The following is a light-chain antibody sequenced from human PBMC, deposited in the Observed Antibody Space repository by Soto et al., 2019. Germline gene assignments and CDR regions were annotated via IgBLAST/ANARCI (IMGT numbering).Light chain of an antibody. Sequence: EIVMTQSPATLSVSPGERATLSCRASQSVSSNLAWYQQKPGQAPRLLIYGAPTRTTGIPARFSGSGSGTEFTLTISSLQSDDFGVYYCQQYNNWPPWTFGQGTKVEIK. CDR3: QQYNNWPPWT. J-gene: IGKJ1*01. CDR2: GAP. CDR1: QSVSSN. V-gene: IGKV3-15*01.